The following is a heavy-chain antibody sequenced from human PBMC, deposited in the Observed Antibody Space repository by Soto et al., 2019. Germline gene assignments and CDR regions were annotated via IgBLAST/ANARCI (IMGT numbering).Heavy chain of an antibody. V-gene: IGHV3-74*01. Sequence: EVQLVESGGGLVQPGGSLRLSCAASGFTFTSYWMHWVRQAPGKGLVWVSRINNDGSSTDYADSVKGRFTISRDNAKNTLYLQMNSLRAEYTAVYYCARKGISNSWFVGDHWGQGTLVTVSS. D-gene: IGHD6-13*01. CDR3: ARKGISNSWFVGDH. CDR1: GFTFTSYW. CDR2: INNDGSST. J-gene: IGHJ4*02.